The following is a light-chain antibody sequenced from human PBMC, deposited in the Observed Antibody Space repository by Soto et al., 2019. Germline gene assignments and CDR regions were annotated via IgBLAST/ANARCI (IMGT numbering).Light chain of an antibody. V-gene: IGLV2-14*01. Sequence: QSVLTQPASVSGSPGQSITLSCTGANSDVANYDYVSWYRQYPGLAPQVIISEVTNRPSVISDRFSGSKSANTAYLTISGLQAEDEADHYCCSHTISGAPVFGGGT. CDR1: NSDVANYDY. CDR2: EVT. J-gene: IGLJ2*01. CDR3: CSHTISGAPV.